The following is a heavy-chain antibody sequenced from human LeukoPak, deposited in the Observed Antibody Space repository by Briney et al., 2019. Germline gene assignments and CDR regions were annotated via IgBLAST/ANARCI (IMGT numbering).Heavy chain of an antibody. D-gene: IGHD1-7*01. J-gene: IGHJ4*02. V-gene: IGHV3-30*04. CDR1: GFTFSSYA. CDR3: RNSDDYGDY. CDR2: IAFDDTDR. Sequence: PGGSLRLSCAASGFTFSSYAMHWVRQAPGKGLEWVAAIAFDDTDRYYIDSVKGRFTISRDDSKNTLYLHMTTLRAEDTAVYYCRNSDDYGDYWGKRTLVTASS.